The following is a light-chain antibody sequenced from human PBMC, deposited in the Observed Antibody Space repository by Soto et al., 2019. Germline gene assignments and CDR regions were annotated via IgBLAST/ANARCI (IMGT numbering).Light chain of an antibody. CDR1: SSDVGGYNY. CDR3: SSYTSSSTLGV. CDR2: DVS. Sequence: QSVLTQPASVSGSPGQSITISCTGTSSDVGGYNYVSWYQQHPGKAPKLMIYDVSNRPSGVSNRFSGSMSGNTASLTISGLQADDEADYYCSSYTSSSTLGVFGTGTKLTV. V-gene: IGLV2-14*01. J-gene: IGLJ1*01.